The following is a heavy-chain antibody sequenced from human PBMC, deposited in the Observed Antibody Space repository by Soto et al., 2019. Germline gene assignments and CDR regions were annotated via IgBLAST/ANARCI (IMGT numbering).Heavy chain of an antibody. V-gene: IGHV7-4-1*01. J-gene: IGHJ4*02. Sequence: GASVKVSLKASGYTFTSYAIRWGRQAPGQRLEWMGWINTNTGNPTYAQGFTGRFVFSLDTSVSTAYLQICSLKAEDTAVYYCARDMRLLFSTMRDFDYWGQGTLVTVSS. CDR1: GYTFTSYA. CDR2: INTNTGNP. D-gene: IGHD3-3*01. CDR3: ARDMRLLFSTMRDFDY.